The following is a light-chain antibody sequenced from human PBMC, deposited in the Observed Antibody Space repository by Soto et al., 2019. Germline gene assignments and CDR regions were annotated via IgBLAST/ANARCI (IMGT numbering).Light chain of an antibody. CDR3: QHYNSYSEA. CDR2: AAS. CDR1: QGISSY. J-gene: IGKJ1*01. V-gene: IGKV1-9*01. Sequence: DIQMTQSPSTLSASVGDRVTITCRASQGISSYLAWYQQKPGKAPELLIYAASTLQSGVPSRFSGSGSGTDFTLTISSLQPDDFATYYCQHYNSYSEAFGQGTKVDI.